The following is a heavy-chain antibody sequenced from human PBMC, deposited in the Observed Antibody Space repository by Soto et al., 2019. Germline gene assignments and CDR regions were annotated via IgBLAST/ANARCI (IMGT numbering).Heavy chain of an antibody. CDR3: ARGRERYCSSTSCYGNWFDP. D-gene: IGHD2-2*01. V-gene: IGHV4-34*01. CDR1: GGSFSGYY. J-gene: IGHJ5*02. Sequence: QVQLQQWGAGLLKPSETLSLTCAVYGGSFSGYYWSWIRQPPGKGLEWIGEINHSGSTNYNPSLKSRVTISVDTSKNQFSLKLSSVTAADTAVYYCARGRERYCSSTSCYGNWFDPWGQGTLVTVSS. CDR2: INHSGST.